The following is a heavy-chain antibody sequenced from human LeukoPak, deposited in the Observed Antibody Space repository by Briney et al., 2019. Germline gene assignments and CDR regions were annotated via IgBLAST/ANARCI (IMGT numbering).Heavy chain of an antibody. Sequence: PSETLSLTCSVSGGSISPYFWSWIRQPPGKGLEWVGYISYSGSTNYNPSLKSRVTISVDTSKNQFSLQLSSVTAADTAVYYCARDDYRGVTNFDPWGQGTLVTVSS. D-gene: IGHD3-10*01. V-gene: IGHV4-59*01. J-gene: IGHJ5*02. CDR1: GGSISPYF. CDR2: ISYSGST. CDR3: ARDDYRGVTNFDP.